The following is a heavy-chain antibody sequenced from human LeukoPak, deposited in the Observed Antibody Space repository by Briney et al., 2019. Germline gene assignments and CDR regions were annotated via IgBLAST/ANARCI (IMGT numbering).Heavy chain of an antibody. CDR2: IYYSGST. Sequence: SETLSLTCTVSGGSISSYYWSWIRQPPGKGLEWIGYIYYSGSTNYNPSLKSRVTISVDTSKNQFSLKLSSVTAADTAVYYCARLVVIAGVVVAAAIDYYYYGMDVWGQGTTVTVSS. V-gene: IGHV4-59*08. CDR3: ARLVVIAGVVVAAAIDYYYYGMDV. J-gene: IGHJ6*02. CDR1: GGSISSYY. D-gene: IGHD2-15*01.